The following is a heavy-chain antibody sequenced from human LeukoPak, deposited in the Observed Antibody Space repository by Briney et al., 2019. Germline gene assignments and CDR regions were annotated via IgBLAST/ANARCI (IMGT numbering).Heavy chain of an antibody. V-gene: IGHV3-21*01. CDR3: ARDGHDTGTYFDY. D-gene: IGHD4-17*01. CDR1: GFTFSSYN. Sequence: PGGSLRLSCAASGFTFSSYNMNWVRQAPGKGLEWVSSTSSSRSYIYYADSVKGRFTISRDNAKNSLYLQMTSLRAEDTAVYYCARDGHDTGTYFDYWGQGSLVTVSS. CDR2: TSSSRSYI. J-gene: IGHJ4*02.